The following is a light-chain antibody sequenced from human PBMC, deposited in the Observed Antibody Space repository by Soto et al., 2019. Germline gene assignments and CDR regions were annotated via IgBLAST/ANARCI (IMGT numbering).Light chain of an antibody. Sequence: SALTQPASVSGSPGQPITISCTGTTNDVGGYNYVSWYQQHPGKAPKLLIFEVTSRPSGVSHRFSGSKSGNTASLTISALQAEDEADYFCNSYTSSTSLPYVFGTGTKVTVL. CDR2: EVT. V-gene: IGLV2-14*01. J-gene: IGLJ1*01. CDR1: TNDVGGYNY. CDR3: NSYTSSTSLPYV.